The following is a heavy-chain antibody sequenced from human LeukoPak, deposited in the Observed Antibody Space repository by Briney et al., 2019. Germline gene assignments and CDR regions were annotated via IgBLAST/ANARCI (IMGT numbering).Heavy chain of an antibody. CDR1: GFTFSSYS. CDR3: ARIDEYYYDSSGYYYFDY. J-gene: IGHJ4*02. V-gene: IGHV3-21*04. D-gene: IGHD3-22*01. Sequence: GGSLRLSCAASGFTFSSYSMSWVRQAPGKGLEWVSSISSSSSDIYYADSVKGRFTISRDNAKNSLYLQMNSLRAEDTAVYYCARIDEYYYDSSGYYYFDYWGQGTLVTVSS. CDR2: ISSSSSDI.